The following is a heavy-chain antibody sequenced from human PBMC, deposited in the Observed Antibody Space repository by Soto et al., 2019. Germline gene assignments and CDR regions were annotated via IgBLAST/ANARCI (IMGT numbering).Heavy chain of an antibody. J-gene: IGHJ6*03. V-gene: IGHV3-21*01. Sequence: EVQLVESGGGLVKPGGSLRLSCAASGFSFSDYSMNWVRQAPGKGLEWGSSISGSSSYIYYSASLKGRFTASRDNAKKPLDLQMNSLRAEDTAVYYCARDGAYCSGTGCRDYYHYMDVWGKGTTVTVSS. CDR1: GFSFSDYS. CDR2: ISGSSSYI. D-gene: IGHD2-2*01. CDR3: ARDGAYCSGTGCRDYYHYMDV.